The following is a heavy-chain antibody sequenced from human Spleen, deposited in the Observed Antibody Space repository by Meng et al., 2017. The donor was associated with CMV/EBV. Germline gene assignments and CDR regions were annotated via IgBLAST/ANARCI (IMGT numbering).Heavy chain of an antibody. CDR3: ARDTPGENYYYGMDV. J-gene: IGHJ6*02. CDR1: GGSISSSSYY. V-gene: IGHV4-39*07. Sequence: GSLRLSCTVSGGSISSSSYYWGWIRQPPGKGLEWIGSIYYSGSTYYNPSLKSRVTISVDKSKNQFSLKLSSVTAADTAVYYCARDTPGENYYYGMDVWGQGTTVTVSS. CDR2: IYYSGST. D-gene: IGHD3-10*01.